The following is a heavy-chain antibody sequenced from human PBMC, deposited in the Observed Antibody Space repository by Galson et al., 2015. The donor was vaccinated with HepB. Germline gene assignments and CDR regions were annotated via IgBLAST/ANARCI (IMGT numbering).Heavy chain of an antibody. J-gene: IGHJ4*02. Sequence: TLSLTCAVYGGSFSGYYWSWIRQPPGKGLEWIGEINHSGSTNYNPSLKSRVTISVDTSKNQFSLKLSSVTAADTAVYYCARGRGGYCSSTSCPRTDYWGQGTLVTVSS. CDR1: GGSFSGYY. CDR3: ARGRGGYCSSTSCPRTDY. CDR2: INHSGST. D-gene: IGHD2-2*01. V-gene: IGHV4-34*01.